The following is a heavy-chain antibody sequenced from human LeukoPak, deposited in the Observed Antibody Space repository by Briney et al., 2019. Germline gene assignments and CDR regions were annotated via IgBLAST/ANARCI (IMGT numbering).Heavy chain of an antibody. D-gene: IGHD4-17*01. J-gene: IGHJ4*02. CDR2: MNPNSGNT. Sequence: ASVKVSCKASGYTFTSYDINWVRQATGQGLEWMGWMNPNSGNTGYAQKFQGRVTMTRNTSISTAYMELSSLRSEDTAVYYCVIHDYGDYVAGAGDYFDYWGQGTLVTVPS. CDR1: GYTFTSYD. V-gene: IGHV1-8*01. CDR3: VIHDYGDYVAGAGDYFDY.